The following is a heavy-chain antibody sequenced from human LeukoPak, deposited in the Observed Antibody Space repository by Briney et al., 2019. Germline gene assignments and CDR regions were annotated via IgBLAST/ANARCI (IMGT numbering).Heavy chain of an antibody. J-gene: IGHJ3*02. V-gene: IGHV1-69*04. Sequence: GASVKVSCKASGGTFSSYAISRVRQAPGQGLEWTGTIIPILGIANYAQKFQGRVTITADKSTSTAYMELSSLRSEDTAVYYCAASGSGSYYLDAFDIWGQGTMVTVSS. CDR2: IIPILGIA. D-gene: IGHD1-26*01. CDR3: AASGSGSYYLDAFDI. CDR1: GGTFSSYA.